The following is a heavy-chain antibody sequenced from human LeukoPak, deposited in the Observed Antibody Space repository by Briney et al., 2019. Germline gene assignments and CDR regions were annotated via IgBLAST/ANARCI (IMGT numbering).Heavy chain of an antibody. J-gene: IGHJ4*02. CDR2: INHSGST. V-gene: IGHV4-34*01. Sequence: SETLSLTCAVYGGSFSGYYWSWIRQPPGKGLEWIGEINHSGSTNYNPSLKSRVTISVDTSKNQIYLKLSSVTAADTAVYYCARLPRGRYYYDSSGYYQTVDFDYWGQGTLVTVSS. D-gene: IGHD3-22*01. CDR3: ARLPRGRYYYDSSGYYQTVDFDY. CDR1: GGSFSGYY.